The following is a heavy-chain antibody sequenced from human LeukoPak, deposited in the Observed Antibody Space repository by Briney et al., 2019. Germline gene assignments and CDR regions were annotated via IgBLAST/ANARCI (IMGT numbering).Heavy chain of an antibody. J-gene: IGHJ4*02. CDR3: VTRMSSSSLLDY. D-gene: IGHD6-6*01. CDR1: GFTFSNYA. V-gene: IGHV3-23*01. CDR2: VSHDDYT. Sequence: PGGSLRLSCAASGFTFSNYAMSWVRQAPGKGLEWVSAVSHDDYTYYADSVKGRFTISRDNSKNMVSLQMNSLRAEDTAVYYCVTRMSSSSLLDYWGQGTLVTVSS.